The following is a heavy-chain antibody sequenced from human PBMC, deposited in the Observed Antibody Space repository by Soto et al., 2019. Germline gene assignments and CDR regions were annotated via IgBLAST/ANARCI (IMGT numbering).Heavy chain of an antibody. CDR3: ARDKITGLFGY. CDR1: GGSFSGYY. D-gene: IGHD2-8*02. CDR2: INHSGST. J-gene: IGHJ4*02. Sequence: QVQLQQWGAGLLKPSETLSLTCAVYGGSFSGYYWTWIRQPPGTGLEWMGEINHSGSTNYNPSLKSRVTIPVATSKNQFSLKLTSVTAADTAVYYCARDKITGLFGYWGQGTLVTVSS. V-gene: IGHV4-34*01.